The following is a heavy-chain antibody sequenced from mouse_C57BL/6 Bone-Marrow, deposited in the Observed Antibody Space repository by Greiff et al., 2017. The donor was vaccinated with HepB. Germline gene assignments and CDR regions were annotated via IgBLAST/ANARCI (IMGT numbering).Heavy chain of an antibody. V-gene: IGHV7-4*01. CDR3: VKAETTVVASTGFDY. Sequence: EVNVVESGGGLVQPGASLRLSCAASGFTFTDYYMSWVRQPPGKAPEWLALIRNKANGYTTEYTASVKGRFTISRDNSQNILYLQMNTLRAEDSATYYWVKAETTVVASTGFDYWGQGTTLTVSS. D-gene: IGHD1-1*01. J-gene: IGHJ2*01. CDR2: IRNKANGYTT. CDR1: GFTFTDYY.